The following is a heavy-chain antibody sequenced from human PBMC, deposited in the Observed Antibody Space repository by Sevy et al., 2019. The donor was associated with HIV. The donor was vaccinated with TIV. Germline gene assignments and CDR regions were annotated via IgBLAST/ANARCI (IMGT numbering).Heavy chain of an antibody. CDR2: IYTSGST. CDR3: ARDRRWKVVVAADYGMDV. V-gene: IGHV4-4*07. Sequence: SETLSLTCTVSGGSISSYYWSWIRQPAGKGLEWIGRIYTSGSTNYNPSLKSRVTMSVDTSKNQFSLELSSVTAADTAVYYCARDRRWKVVVAADYGMDVWGQGTTVTVSS. CDR1: GGSISSYY. J-gene: IGHJ6*02. D-gene: IGHD2-15*01.